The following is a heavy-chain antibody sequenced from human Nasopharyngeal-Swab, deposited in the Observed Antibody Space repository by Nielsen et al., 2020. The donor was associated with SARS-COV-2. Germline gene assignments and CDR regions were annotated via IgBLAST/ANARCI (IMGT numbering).Heavy chain of an antibody. D-gene: IGHD4-17*01. J-gene: IGHJ4*02. CDR2: IYYRGST. CDR3: ASRGEGSGDYLDY. V-gene: IGHV4-59*08. CDR1: GGSISNFH. Sequence: SETLSLTWSLSGGSISNFHWDWIRQPPGKGLEWIGYIYYRGSTNNNPSLKSRVTISVDTSKNQLSLSLSTVTAADSAVYYCASRGEGSGDYLDYWGQGTLVTVSS.